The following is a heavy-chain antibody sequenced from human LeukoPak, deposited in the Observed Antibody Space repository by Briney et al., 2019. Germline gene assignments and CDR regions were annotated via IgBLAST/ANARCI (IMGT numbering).Heavy chain of an antibody. CDR1: GGSISSSSYY. D-gene: IGHD6-13*01. CDR2: IYYSGST. J-gene: IGHJ4*02. CDR3: AGGDTRQLAPFDY. V-gene: IGHV4-39*07. Sequence: PSETLSLTCTVSGGSISSSSYYWGWIRQPPGKGLEWIGSIYYSGSTYYNPSLKSRVTISVDTSKNQFSLKLSSVTAADTAVYYCAGGDTRQLAPFDYWGQGTLVTVSS.